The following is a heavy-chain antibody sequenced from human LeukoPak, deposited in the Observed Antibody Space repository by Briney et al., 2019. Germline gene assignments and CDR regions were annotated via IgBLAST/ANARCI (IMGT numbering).Heavy chain of an antibody. J-gene: IGHJ3*02. V-gene: IGHV4-39*07. CDR2: IYYSGST. Sequence: PSETLSLTCTVSGGSISSSSYYWGWIRQPPGKGLEWIGSIYYSGSTYYNPSLKSRVTISVDTSKNQFSLKLSSVTAADTAVYYCARDPIPDFWSGYYSPLDAFDIWGQGTMVTVSS. D-gene: IGHD3-3*01. CDR1: GGSISSSSYY. CDR3: ARDPIPDFWSGYYSPLDAFDI.